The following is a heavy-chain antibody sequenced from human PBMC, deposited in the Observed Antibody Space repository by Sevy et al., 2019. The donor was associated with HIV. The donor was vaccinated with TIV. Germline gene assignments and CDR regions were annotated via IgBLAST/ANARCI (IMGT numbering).Heavy chain of an antibody. CDR3: AREQYYDFCGGYYPPLAYYYYYGMDL. CDR1: GFTFSNYA. D-gene: IGHD3-3*01. Sequence: GGSLRLSCAASGFTFSNYAMHWVRQAPGKGLEWVAVLSYDGSNKYYADSVKGRFTISRDNSKNTLYLQMNSLRAEDTAVYYSAREQYYDFCGGYYPPLAYYYYYGMDLWGQGTTVTVSS. CDR2: LSYDGSNK. V-gene: IGHV3-30-3*01. J-gene: IGHJ6*02.